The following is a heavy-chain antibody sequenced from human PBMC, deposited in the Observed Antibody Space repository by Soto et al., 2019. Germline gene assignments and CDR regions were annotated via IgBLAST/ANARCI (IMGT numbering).Heavy chain of an antibody. D-gene: IGHD3-10*01. CDR1: GFTFSSYE. CDR2: ISSSGSTI. CDR3: ARGPMVRGVIMDY. V-gene: IGHV3-48*03. J-gene: IGHJ4*02. Sequence: PGGSLRLSCAASGFTFSSYEMNWVRQAPGKWLEWVSYISSSGSTIYYADSVKGRFTISRDNAKNSLYLQMNSLRAEDTAVYYCARGPMVRGVIMDYWGQGTLVTVSS.